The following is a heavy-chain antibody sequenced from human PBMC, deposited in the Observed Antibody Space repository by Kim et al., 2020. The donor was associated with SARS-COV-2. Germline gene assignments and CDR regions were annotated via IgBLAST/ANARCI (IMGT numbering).Heavy chain of an antibody. V-gene: IGHV3-15*01. Sequence: GGSLRLSCAASGFTFSNAWMSWVRQAPGKGLEWVGRIKSKTDGGTTDYAAPVKGRFTISRDDSKNTLYLQMNSLKTEDTAVYYCTTVRVSSSWYEEAEYFQHWGQGILVTVSS. J-gene: IGHJ1*01. CDR3: TTVRVSSSWYEEAEYFQH. CDR2: IKSKTDGGTT. CDR1: GFTFSNAW. D-gene: IGHD6-13*01.